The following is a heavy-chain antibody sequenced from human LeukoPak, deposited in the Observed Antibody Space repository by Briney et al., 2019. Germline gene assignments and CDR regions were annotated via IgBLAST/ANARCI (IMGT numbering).Heavy chain of an antibody. Sequence: ASVKVSCKAAGYTFGNYGIKWVRQAPGQGLEWVGWISGFNGNTNYAQNFHDRVTMTTDTSTTTAYMELRNLRSDDTAVYYCARVDYCNVGNCYFRPGAYWGQGTLVTVSS. CDR1: GYTFGNYG. CDR3: ARVDYCNVGNCYFRPGAY. V-gene: IGHV1-18*01. CDR2: ISGFNGNT. D-gene: IGHD2-15*01. J-gene: IGHJ4*02.